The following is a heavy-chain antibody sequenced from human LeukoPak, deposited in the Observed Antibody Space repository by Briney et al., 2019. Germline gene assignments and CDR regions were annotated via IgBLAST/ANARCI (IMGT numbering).Heavy chain of an antibody. V-gene: IGHV3-7*01. CDR1: GFTFSSYW. Sequence: PGGSLRLSCATSGFTFSSYWMSWVRQAPGKGLEWVANIKQDGSEKYYVDSVKGRFTISRDNAKNSLYLQMNSLRAEDTAVYYCARDRESSSWYYPTHTYDAFDIWGQGTMVTVSS. D-gene: IGHD6-13*01. J-gene: IGHJ3*02. CDR2: IKQDGSEK. CDR3: ARDRESSSWYYPTHTYDAFDI.